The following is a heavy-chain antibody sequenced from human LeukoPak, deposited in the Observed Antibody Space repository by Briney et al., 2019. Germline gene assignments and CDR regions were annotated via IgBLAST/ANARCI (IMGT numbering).Heavy chain of an antibody. CDR2: IYTSGST. Sequence: SQTLSLTCTVSGGSISSGSYYWSWIRQPAGKGLEWIGRIYTSGSTNYNPSLKSRVTISVDTSKNQFPLKLSSVTAADTAVYYCARDPGYCTNGVCSDYFDYWGQGTLVTVSS. D-gene: IGHD2-8*01. CDR1: GGSISSGSYY. J-gene: IGHJ4*02. CDR3: ARDPGYCTNGVCSDYFDY. V-gene: IGHV4-61*02.